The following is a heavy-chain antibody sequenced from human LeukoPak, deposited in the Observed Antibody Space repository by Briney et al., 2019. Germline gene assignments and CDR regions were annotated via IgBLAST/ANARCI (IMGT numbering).Heavy chain of an antibody. V-gene: IGHV3-7*02. CDR2: IKQDGSEK. J-gene: IGHJ6*02. D-gene: IGHD3-10*01. CDR1: GFTFSNHW. Sequence: PGGSLRLSCAASGFTFSNHWMSWVRQAPGKGLEWVANIKQDGSEKYYVDSVKGRFTISRDNAKNSLYLQMNSLRAEDTAVYYCASRVGVRGAYYYYGMDVWGQGTTVTVSS. CDR3: ASRVGVRGAYYYYGMDV.